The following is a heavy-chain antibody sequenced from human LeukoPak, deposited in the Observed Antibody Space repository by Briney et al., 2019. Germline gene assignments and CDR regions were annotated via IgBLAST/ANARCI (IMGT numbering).Heavy chain of an antibody. D-gene: IGHD1-1*01. V-gene: IGHV1-2*02. J-gene: IGHJ5*02. CDR1: GFTFTDYY. CDR3: ASHGSNA. Sequence: ASVKVSCKASGFTFTDYYVHWVRQAPGQGLEWMGFISPNGDTTNYAQSFQGRVTMARDTSISTAYMELSRLRFDDTAVYYCASHGSNAWGQGTLVTVSS. CDR2: ISPNGDTT.